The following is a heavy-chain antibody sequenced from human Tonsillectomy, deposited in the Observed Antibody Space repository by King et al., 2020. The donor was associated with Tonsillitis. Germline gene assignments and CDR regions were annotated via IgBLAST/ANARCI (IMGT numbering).Heavy chain of an antibody. CDR3: AKDQVSRFREFTNNNGLDP. J-gene: IGHJ5*02. CDR2: ISGSGDRA. CDR1: GFTFSRYA. V-gene: IGHV3-23*04. D-gene: IGHD3-10*01. Sequence: VQLVESGGGLVQPGGSLRLSCAVSGFTFSRYAMSWVRQAPGKGLEWVSAISGSGDRANYADSVKGRFTISRDNFKNTLYLQMNSLRAEDTALYYCAKDQVSRFREFTNNNGLDPWGQGTLVTVSS.